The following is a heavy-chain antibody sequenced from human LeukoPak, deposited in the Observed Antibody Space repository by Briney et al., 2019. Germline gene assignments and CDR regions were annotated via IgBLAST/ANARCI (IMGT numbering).Heavy chain of an antibody. CDR1: GFTFSSYW. J-gene: IGHJ3*02. CDR3: AREYAWLVLDDAFDI. CDR2: INSDGSST. V-gene: IGHV3-74*01. D-gene: IGHD6-19*01. Sequence: PGGSLRLSCAASGFTFSSYWMHWVRQAPGKGLVWASRINSDGSSTSYADSVKGRFTISRDNAKNTLYLQMNSLRAEDTAVYYCAREYAWLVLDDAFDIWGQGTMVTVSS.